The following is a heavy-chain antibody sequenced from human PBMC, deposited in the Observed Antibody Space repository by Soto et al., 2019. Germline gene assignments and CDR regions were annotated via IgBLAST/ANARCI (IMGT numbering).Heavy chain of an antibody. D-gene: IGHD3-10*01. CDR2: IYHSGST. CDR1: GCSISTTNW. V-gene: IGHV4-4*02. CDR3: ARGSYYGSGSYYRGFDP. J-gene: IGHJ5*02. Sequence: SETLSLTCAVSGCSISTTNWWSWVRLPPGEGLEWIGEIYHSGSTNYNPSLQSRVTISIDKSKNQFPLKLSSVTAADTALYYCARGSYYGSGSYYRGFDPWGQGTLVTVSS.